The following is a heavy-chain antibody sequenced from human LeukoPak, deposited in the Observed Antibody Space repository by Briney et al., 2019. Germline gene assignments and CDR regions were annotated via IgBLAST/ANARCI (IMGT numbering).Heavy chain of an antibody. CDR2: IRYDGSNK. J-gene: IGHJ6*03. CDR1: GFTFSSYG. Sequence: GGSLRLSCAASGFTFSSYGMHWVRQAPGKGLEWVAFIRYDGSNKYYADSVKGRFTISRDNSKNTLYLQMNSLRAEDTAVYYCAKVRGHYYYYMDVWGKGTTVTISS. CDR3: AKVRGHYYYYMDV. V-gene: IGHV3-30*02.